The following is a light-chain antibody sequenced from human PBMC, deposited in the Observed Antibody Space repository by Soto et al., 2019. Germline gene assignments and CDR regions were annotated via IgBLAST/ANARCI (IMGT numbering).Light chain of an antibody. CDR3: QQYGPSPPYT. Sequence: EIVLTQSPGTLSLSPGERATLSCRASQSVSSSYLAWYQQKPAQAPRLLIYGASSRATCIPDRFSGSGSGTEFTLTISRLEPEDFAVYFCQQYGPSPPYTFGQGTKLEIK. V-gene: IGKV3-20*01. CDR1: QSVSSSY. CDR2: GAS. J-gene: IGKJ2*01.